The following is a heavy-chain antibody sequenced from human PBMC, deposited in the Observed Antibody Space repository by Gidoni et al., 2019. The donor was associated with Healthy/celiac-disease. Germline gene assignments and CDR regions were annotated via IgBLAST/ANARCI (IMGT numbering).Heavy chain of an antibody. D-gene: IGHD3-3*01. CDR1: GGSFSGYY. J-gene: IGHJ4*02. V-gene: IGHV4-34*01. CDR2: INHSGST. CDR3: ARGGPTYYDFWSGYYYFDY. Sequence: QVQLQQWGAGLLKPSETLSLTCAVYGGSFSGYYWSWIRQPPGKGLEWIGEINHSGSTNYNPSLKSRVTISVDTSKNQFSLKLSSVTAADTAVYYCARGGPTYYDFWSGYYYFDYWGQGTLVTVSS.